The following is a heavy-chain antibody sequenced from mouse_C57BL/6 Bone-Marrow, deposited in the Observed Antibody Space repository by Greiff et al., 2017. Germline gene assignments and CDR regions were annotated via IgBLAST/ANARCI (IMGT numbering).Heavy chain of an antibody. D-gene: IGHD1-1*01. CDR1: GYSFTDHN. CDR3: APLITTVRRDWYFDV. V-gene: IGHV1-39*01. J-gene: IGHJ1*03. CDR2: INPNYGTT. Sequence: EVKLVESGPELVKPGASVKISCKASGYSFTDHNMNWVKQSNGKSLEWIGVINPNYGTTSYNQKFKGKATLTVDQSSSTAYMQLNSLTSEDSAVYYCAPLITTVRRDWYFDVWGTGTTVTVSS.